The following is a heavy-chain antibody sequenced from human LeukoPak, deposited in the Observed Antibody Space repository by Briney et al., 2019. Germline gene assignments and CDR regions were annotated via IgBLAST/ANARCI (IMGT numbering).Heavy chain of an antibody. CDR1: GFTFSSYA. CDR3: AKTPITTIFGVVIYFRY. CDR2: ISGSGGST. Sequence: GGSLRLSCAASGFTFSSYAMSWVRQAPGKGLEWVSAISGSGGSTYYADSVKGRFTISRDNSKNTLYLQMNSLRAEDTAVYYCAKTPITTIFGVVIYFRYWGQGTLVTVSS. D-gene: IGHD3-3*01. V-gene: IGHV3-23*01. J-gene: IGHJ4*02.